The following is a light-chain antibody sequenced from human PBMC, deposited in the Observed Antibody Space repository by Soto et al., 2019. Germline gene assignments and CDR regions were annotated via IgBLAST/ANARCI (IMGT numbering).Light chain of an antibody. CDR2: GAA. CDR3: KFCKSWPPT. J-gene: IGKJ3*01. Sequence: EMVMTPSPATLSVSPVERATLSCRASQSVGSNLAWYQQTPGQAPRLLIYGAATRANGITARVSGSGSGPSFILRVCWLLSEDFLANMRKFCKSWPPTCGPGTKVDIK. V-gene: IGKV3-15*01. CDR1: QSVGSN.